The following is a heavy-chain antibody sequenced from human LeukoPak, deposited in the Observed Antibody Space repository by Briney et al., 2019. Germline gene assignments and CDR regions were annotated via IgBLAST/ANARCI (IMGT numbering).Heavy chain of an antibody. Sequence: SETLSLTCTVSGGSISSSSYYWGWIRQPPGKGLEWIGSIYYSGSTYYNPSLKSRVTISVDTSKNQFSLKLSSVTAADTAVYYCARDRGSYYRDAFDIWGQGTMVTVSS. V-gene: IGHV4-39*07. CDR2: IYYSGST. CDR1: GGSISSSSYY. CDR3: ARDRGSYYRDAFDI. J-gene: IGHJ3*02. D-gene: IGHD1-26*01.